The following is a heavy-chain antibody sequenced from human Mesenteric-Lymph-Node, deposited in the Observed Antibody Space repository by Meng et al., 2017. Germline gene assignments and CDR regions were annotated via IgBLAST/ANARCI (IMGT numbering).Heavy chain of an antibody. V-gene: IGHV4-34*02. CDR3: ARGGATPMIIKY. Sequence: QVQLKQWGAEVLKPSETLSLTCAVYGGSLSGYYWSWIRQPPGKGLEWMGEVYHNGVTKYSPSLRSRVVISIDTSKKQFSLNLRSVSAADTAMYYCARGGATPMIIKYWGPGTLVTVSS. CDR1: GGSLSGYY. D-gene: IGHD3-10*01. J-gene: IGHJ4*02. CDR2: VYHNGVT.